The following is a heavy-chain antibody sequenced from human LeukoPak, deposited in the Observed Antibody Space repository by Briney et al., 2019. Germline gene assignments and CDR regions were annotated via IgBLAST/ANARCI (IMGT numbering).Heavy chain of an antibody. CDR1: GFTFSSYG. CDR3: AKPINYDILTGEPCFDY. D-gene: IGHD3-9*01. V-gene: IGHV3-30*18. Sequence: PGRSLRLSCAASGFTFSSYGMHWVRQAPGKGLEWVAVISYDGSNKYYADSVKGRFTISRDNSKNTLYLQTNSLRAEDTAVYYCAKPINYDILTGEPCFDYWGQGTLVTVSS. CDR2: ISYDGSNK. J-gene: IGHJ4*02.